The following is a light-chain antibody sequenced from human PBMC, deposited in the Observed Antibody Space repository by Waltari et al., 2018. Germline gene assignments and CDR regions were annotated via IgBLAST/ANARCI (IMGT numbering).Light chain of an antibody. CDR2: GAS. Sequence: CSASQTVRPTYLVSDQQNTGQAPTLRISGASSRATGIPDRFSGSGSVTDFSLTISSLEPEDFAVYYCQQYDISPLTFGGGTKVEIK. V-gene: IGKV3-20*01. CDR3: QQYDISPLT. CDR1: QTVRPTY. J-gene: IGKJ4*01.